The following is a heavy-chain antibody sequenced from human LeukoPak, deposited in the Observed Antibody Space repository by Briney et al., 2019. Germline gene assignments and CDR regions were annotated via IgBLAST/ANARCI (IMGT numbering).Heavy chain of an antibody. CDR1: GGSISSHY. CDR3: ARHATGSYSVPWLDP. Sequence: SETLSLTCTASGGSISSHYWSWIRQPPGKGLEWIGYISDSGSNVYNPSLKSRVTILGDTSKNQLSLKLSSVTAADTAVYYCARHATGSYSVPWLDPWGQGTLVTVSS. CDR2: ISDSGSN. V-gene: IGHV4-59*08. D-gene: IGHD3-10*01. J-gene: IGHJ5*02.